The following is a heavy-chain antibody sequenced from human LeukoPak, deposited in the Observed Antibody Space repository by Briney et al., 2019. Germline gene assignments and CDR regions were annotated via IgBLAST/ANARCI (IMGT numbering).Heavy chain of an antibody. CDR1: GGSISSHY. Sequence: SETLSLTCTVSGGSISSHYWSWIRQPPGKGLEWIGYIYYSGSTNYNPSLKSRVTISVDTSKNQFSLKLGSVTAADTAVYYCARARRYGGNFDAFDIWGQGTMVTVSS. J-gene: IGHJ3*02. CDR3: ARARRYGGNFDAFDI. D-gene: IGHD4-23*01. CDR2: IYYSGST. V-gene: IGHV4-59*11.